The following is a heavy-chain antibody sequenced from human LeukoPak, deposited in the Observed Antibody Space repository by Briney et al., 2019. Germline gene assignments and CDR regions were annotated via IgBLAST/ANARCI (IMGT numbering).Heavy chain of an antibody. D-gene: IGHD3-9*01. CDR1: GYTFTSYD. CDR2: MNPNSGNT. J-gene: IGHJ1*01. Sequence: ASVKVSCKASGYTFTSYDINWVRQATGQGLEWMGWMNPNSGNTGYAQKFQGRVTITRNTSISTAYMELSSLRSEDTAVYYCARDVYYDILTGLTEYFQHWGQGTLVTVSS. V-gene: IGHV1-8*03. CDR3: ARDVYYDILTGLTEYFQH.